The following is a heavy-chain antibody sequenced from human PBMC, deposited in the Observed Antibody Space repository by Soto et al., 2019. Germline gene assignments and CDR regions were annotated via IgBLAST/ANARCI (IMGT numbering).Heavy chain of an antibody. J-gene: IGHJ6*02. CDR2: VSSSGAT. Sequence: SETLSLTCTVSTESVSNYYWSWIRQPAGRGLEWIGRVSSSGATNFNPSLNGRVTMSVDTSRNQFSLSLSSVTAAGTAIYYCTKGPNWDRHYYGIEGWGQGTAVTVSS. D-gene: IGHD7-27*01. CDR3: TKGPNWDRHYYGIEG. V-gene: IGHV4-4*07. CDR1: TESVSNYY.